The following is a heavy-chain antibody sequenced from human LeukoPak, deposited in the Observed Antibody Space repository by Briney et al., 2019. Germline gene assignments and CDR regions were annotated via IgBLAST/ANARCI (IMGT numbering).Heavy chain of an antibody. D-gene: IGHD1-1*01. Sequence: ASVKVSFKASGYTFTGYYMHWVRQAPGQGLEWMGWINPNSGGTNYAQKFQGRVTMTRDTSISTAYMELSRLRSDDTAVYYRAREGVDWNHSVYYFDYWGQGTLVTVSS. CDR3: AREGVDWNHSVYYFDY. CDR2: INPNSGGT. V-gene: IGHV1-2*02. CDR1: GYTFTGYY. J-gene: IGHJ4*02.